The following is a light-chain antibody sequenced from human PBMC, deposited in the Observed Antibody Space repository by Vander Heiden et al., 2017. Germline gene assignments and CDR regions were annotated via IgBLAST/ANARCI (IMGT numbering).Light chain of an antibody. Sequence: DIQMTQSPSSLSASVGDRGTITCQASHDINNHLNWYQQKPGKAPELLIYDVSNLKTGVPPRISGGKSGTDFTFTISSLQPEDIATYYCQQVDNFPLTFSGGTRVEIK. V-gene: IGKV1-33*01. CDR1: HDINNH. J-gene: IGKJ4*01. CDR2: DVS. CDR3: QQVDNFPLT.